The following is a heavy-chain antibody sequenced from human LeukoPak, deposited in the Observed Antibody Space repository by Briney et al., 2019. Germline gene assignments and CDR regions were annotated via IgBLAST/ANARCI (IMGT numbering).Heavy chain of an antibody. D-gene: IGHD6-6*01. CDR1: GGTFTYYA. CDR2: IIPIFGTT. V-gene: IGHV1-69*05. CDR3: AKDRSSSSPDVFDI. Sequence: SVKVSCKASGGTFTYYAISWVRQAPGQGLEWMGSIIPIFGTTNYAQNFQGRVTIITDESTSTAYMELSSLRSEDTAVYYCAKDRSSSSPDVFDIWGQGTMVTVSS. J-gene: IGHJ3*02.